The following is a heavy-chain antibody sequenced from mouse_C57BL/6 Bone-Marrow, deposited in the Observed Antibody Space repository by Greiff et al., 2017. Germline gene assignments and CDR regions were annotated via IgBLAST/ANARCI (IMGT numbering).Heavy chain of an antibody. J-gene: IGHJ1*03. CDR1: GYTFTDYN. CDR3: ARRDYYGSSYGYFDV. V-gene: IGHV1-22*01. D-gene: IGHD1-1*01. Sequence: VQLKQSGPELVKPGASVKMSCKASGYTFTDYNMHWVKQSHGKSLEWIGYINPNNGGTSSNQKFKGKATLTVNKSSSTAYMELRSLTSEDSAVYYCARRDYYGSSYGYFDVWGTGTTVTVSS. CDR2: INPNNGGT.